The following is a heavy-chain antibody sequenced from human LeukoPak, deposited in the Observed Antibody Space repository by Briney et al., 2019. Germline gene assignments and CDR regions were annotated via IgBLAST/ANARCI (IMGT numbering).Heavy chain of an antibody. J-gene: IGHJ4*02. V-gene: IGHV4-38-2*01. CDR1: GYSVSSGYY. Sequence: KPSETLSLTCAVSGYSVSSGYYWGWIRQSPGQGLEWIASMYHSGTTYYNPSLKSRVTISVDTSKNQFSLKLNSVTAADTAVYYCARSNWNIDYWGQGTLVTVSS. CDR2: MYHSGTT. D-gene: IGHD1-1*01. CDR3: ARSNWNIDY.